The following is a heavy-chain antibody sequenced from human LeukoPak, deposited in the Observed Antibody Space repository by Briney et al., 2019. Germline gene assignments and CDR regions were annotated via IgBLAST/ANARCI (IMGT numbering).Heavy chain of an antibody. CDR3: AKRRGDYGSPDY. CDR2: IRYDGSNK. D-gene: IGHD4-17*01. CDR1: GFTFNSYG. V-gene: IGHV3-30*02. J-gene: IGHJ4*02. Sequence: GGSLRLSCAASGFTFNSYGMHWVRQAPGKGLEWVAFIRYDGSNKYYADSVKGRFTISRDNSKNTLYLQMNSLIAEDMALYYCAKRRGDYGSPDYWGQGTLVTVSS.